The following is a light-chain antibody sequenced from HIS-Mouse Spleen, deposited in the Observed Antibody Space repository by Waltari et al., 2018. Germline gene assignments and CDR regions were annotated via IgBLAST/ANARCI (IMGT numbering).Light chain of an antibody. CDR2: DAS. V-gene: IGKV3-11*01. J-gene: IGKJ2*01. CDR3: QQRSNWPMYT. CDR1: QSVSSY. Sequence: EVVLTQSQATLSWSPEDRATLSCRASQSVSSYLAWYQQKPGQAHRLRIYDASNRATGIPARFSGSGSGTDFTLTISSLEPEDFAVYSCQQRSNWPMYTFGQGTKLEIK.